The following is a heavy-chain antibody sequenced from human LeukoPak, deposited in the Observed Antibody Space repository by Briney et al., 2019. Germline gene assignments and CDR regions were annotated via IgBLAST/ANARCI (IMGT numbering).Heavy chain of an antibody. V-gene: IGHV4-31*03. CDR2: IYYSGST. CDR1: GGSVSSGGYY. Sequence: PSQTLSLTCTVSGGSVSSGGYYWSWIRQHPGKGLEWIGYIYYSGSTYYNPSLKSRVTLSVDTSKNHFSLKLSSVTAADTAVYFCARVRTGSFRFDPWGQGTLVTVSS. CDR3: ARVRTGSFRFDP. J-gene: IGHJ5*02. D-gene: IGHD2-15*01.